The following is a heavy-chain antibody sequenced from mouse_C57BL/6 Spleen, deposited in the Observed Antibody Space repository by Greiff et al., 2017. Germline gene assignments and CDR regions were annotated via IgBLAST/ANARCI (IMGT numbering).Heavy chain of an antibody. J-gene: IGHJ2*01. CDR1: GYTFTSYW. Sequence: VQLQQPGAELVKPGASVKLSCTASGYTFTSYWMQWVKQRPGQGLEWIGEIDPSDSYTNYNQKFKGRDTLTVDTSSRTAYMKLSSLTSEDSAVYYCARWDITTVVDTTDYWGQGTTLTVSS. V-gene: IGHV1-50*01. D-gene: IGHD1-1*01. CDR2: IDPSDSYT. CDR3: ARWDITTVVDTTDY.